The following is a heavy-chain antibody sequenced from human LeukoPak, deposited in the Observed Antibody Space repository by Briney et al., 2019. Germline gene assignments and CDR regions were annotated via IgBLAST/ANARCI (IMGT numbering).Heavy chain of an antibody. Sequence: PGGSLRLSCAASGFTFSSYSMNWVRQAPGKGLAWVSSISSSSSYIYYADSVKGRFTISRDNAKNSLYLQMNSLRAEDTAVYYCARVGLEAFDIWGQGTMVTVSS. CDR2: ISSSSSYI. CDR1: GFTFSSYS. V-gene: IGHV3-21*01. CDR3: ARVGLEAFDI. J-gene: IGHJ3*02.